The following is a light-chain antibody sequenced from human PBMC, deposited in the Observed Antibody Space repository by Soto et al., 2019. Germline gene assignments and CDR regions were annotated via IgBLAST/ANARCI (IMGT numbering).Light chain of an antibody. V-gene: IGLV3-10*01. CDR1: ALPKKY. J-gene: IGLJ2*01. CDR3: HSTDSSGNQRL. CDR2: EDT. Sequence: SYELTQPPSVSVSPGQTARITCSGDALPKKYAYWYRQKSGQAPVLVIYEDTKRPSGIPERFSGSSSGTMATLTISGAQAEDEGDYYCHSTDSSGNQRLFGGGTKVTVL.